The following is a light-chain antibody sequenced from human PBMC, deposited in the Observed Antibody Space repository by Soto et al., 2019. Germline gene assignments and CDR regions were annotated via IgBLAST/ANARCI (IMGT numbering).Light chain of an antibody. Sequence: DIQMTQSPSTLSASVGDRVTITCRASQSISSWLAWYQQKPGEAPKLLIYKASSLESGVPSRFSGSGSGTEFTLTISSLQPDDFATYYCQQYNNYLFTFGPGTKVDIK. J-gene: IGKJ3*01. CDR2: KAS. CDR1: QSISSW. V-gene: IGKV1-5*03. CDR3: QQYNNYLFT.